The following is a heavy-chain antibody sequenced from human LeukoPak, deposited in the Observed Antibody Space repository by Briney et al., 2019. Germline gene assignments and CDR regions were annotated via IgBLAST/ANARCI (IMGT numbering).Heavy chain of an antibody. V-gene: IGHV3-21*01. Sequence: GGSLRLSCAASGFTFSTYGMNCVREAPGKGLEWVSFISSSSNYIYYAESLKGRFTISRDNAKNSLYLQMNSLRAEDTAVYYCAREGSAGDIDYWGQGTLVTVSS. CDR1: GFTFSTYG. J-gene: IGHJ4*02. D-gene: IGHD2-21*02. CDR2: ISSSSNYI. CDR3: AREGSAGDIDY.